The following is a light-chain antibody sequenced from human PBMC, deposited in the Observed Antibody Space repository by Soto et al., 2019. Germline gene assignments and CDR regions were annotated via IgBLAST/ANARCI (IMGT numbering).Light chain of an antibody. Sequence: DIQMTQFPSTLSASVGDRVTITCRASQSISSWLAWYQQKPGKAPKLLIYDASSFESGVPSRFSGSGSGTEFTLTISSLQPDDFATYYCQQYNSPWTFGQGTKVEIK. CDR1: QSISSW. J-gene: IGKJ1*01. CDR3: QQYNSPWT. CDR2: DAS. V-gene: IGKV1-5*01.